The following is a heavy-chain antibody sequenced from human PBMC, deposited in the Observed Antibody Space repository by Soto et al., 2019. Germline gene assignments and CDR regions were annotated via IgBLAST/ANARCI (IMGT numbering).Heavy chain of an antibody. CDR1: GCTFTSSA. D-gene: IGHD2-8*02. CDR2: XVVGSXNT. J-gene: IGHJ4*02. Sequence: GXSVKVSCKASGCTFTSSAVQWVRQARGQLLEWIVWXVVGSXNTNSAPKLQXXVTITSDXSTSTEYMEPSSLRYEDKAVYYCARDKITGLFDYWGQGTLVTVYS. V-gene: IGHV1-58*01. CDR3: ARDKITGLFDY.